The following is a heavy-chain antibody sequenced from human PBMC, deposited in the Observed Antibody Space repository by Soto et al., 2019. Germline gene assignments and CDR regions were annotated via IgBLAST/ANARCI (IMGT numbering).Heavy chain of an antibody. CDR3: ARELKQKIGYYYYGMDL. CDR2: IFYGGST. J-gene: IGHJ6*02. CDR1: GGSISSYY. V-gene: IGHV4-59*01. Sequence: SETLSLTCTVSGGSISSYYWSWIRQPPGQGLEWIGYIFYGGSTNYNPSLKSRVTISLDTSKNQFSLRLSSVTAADTAVYYCARELKQKIGYYYYGMDLWGQGTTVTVSS. D-gene: IGHD2-21*01.